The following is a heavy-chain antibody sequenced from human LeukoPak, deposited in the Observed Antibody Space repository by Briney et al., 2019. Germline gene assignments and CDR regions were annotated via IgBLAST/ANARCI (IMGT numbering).Heavy chain of an antibody. CDR1: GFTFSTYW. Sequence: GGSLRLSCAASGFTFSTYWMYWVRQAPGKGLVWVSRINSDGSSTNYADSVKGRFTISRDNAKNTLYLQMNSLRADDTAVYYCVREDTTLVHLGMDVWGQGTTVTVSS. J-gene: IGHJ6*02. D-gene: IGHD5-18*01. V-gene: IGHV3-74*01. CDR3: VREDTTLVHLGMDV. CDR2: INSDGSST.